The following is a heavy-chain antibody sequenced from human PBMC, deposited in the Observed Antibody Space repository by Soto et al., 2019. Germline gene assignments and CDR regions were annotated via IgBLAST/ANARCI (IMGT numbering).Heavy chain of an antibody. CDR1: GFSLSTSGVD. V-gene: IGHV2-5*02. CDR2: IYWDDDK. D-gene: IGHD2-15*01. Sequence: QITLKESGPTLVKPTQTLALTCTFSGFSLSTSGVDVGWIRQAPGKALEWLAVIYWDDDKRYRPSLKSRVTIIKDNSKNQVVLIMTNMDPVDTATYYCAHALRRRDCCGGRCYSFDYWGQGTLVTVSS. CDR3: AHALRRRDCCGGRCYSFDY. J-gene: IGHJ4*02.